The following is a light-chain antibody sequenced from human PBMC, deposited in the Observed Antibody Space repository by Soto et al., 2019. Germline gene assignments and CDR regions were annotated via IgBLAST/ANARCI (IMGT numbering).Light chain of an antibody. V-gene: IGKV1-9*01. CDR1: QGISTY. Sequence: DIQLTQSPSFLSASVGDRVTITCRASQGISTYLAWYQQKPGKAPKLLIYAASTLQSGVPSRFSGSGSGTEFTLSISSLQPEDFATYYCQQYYSYPKTLGQGTKVDIK. J-gene: IGKJ1*01. CDR3: QQYYSYPKT. CDR2: AAS.